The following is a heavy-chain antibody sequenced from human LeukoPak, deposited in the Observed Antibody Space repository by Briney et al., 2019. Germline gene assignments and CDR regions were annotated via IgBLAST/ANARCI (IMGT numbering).Heavy chain of an antibody. CDR1: GFTLSSYA. CDR3: AKAPVTTCSGAYCYPFDY. J-gene: IGHJ4*02. CDR2: ISVSGNT. Sequence: GGSLRLSCAASGFTLSSYAMSWVRQAPGKGLEWVSAISVSGNTYHADSVKGRFTISRDSSKNTLYLQMNRLRAQDAAVYYCAKAPVTTCSGAYCYPFDYWGQGTLVTVSS. D-gene: IGHD2-21*01. V-gene: IGHV3-23*01.